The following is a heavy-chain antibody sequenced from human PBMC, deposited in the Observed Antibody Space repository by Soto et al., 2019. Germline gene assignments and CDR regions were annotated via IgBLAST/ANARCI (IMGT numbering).Heavy chain of an antibody. CDR2: ISYDGSNK. CDR3: AKDVWSGGSCYFDY. CDR1: GFTFSSYG. V-gene: IGHV3-30*18. Sequence: QVQLVESGGGVVQPGRSLRLSCAASGFTFSSYGMHWVRQAPGKGLGWVAFISYDGSNKYYADSVKGRFTISRDNSKNPLYLQMNSLRAEDTAVYYCAKDVWSGGSCYFDYWGQGTLVTVSS. D-gene: IGHD2-15*01. J-gene: IGHJ4*02.